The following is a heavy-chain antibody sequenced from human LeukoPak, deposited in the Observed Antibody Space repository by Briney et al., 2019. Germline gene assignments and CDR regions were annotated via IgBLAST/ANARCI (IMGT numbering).Heavy chain of an antibody. J-gene: IGHJ4*02. CDR2: ISDSGST. V-gene: IGHV4-38-2*02. Sequence: SETLSLTCSVSGYSISSGHYWGWIRQPLGKGLEWIGNISDSGSTYYNPSLKSRVTISLDTSKNQFSLKVSSVTAADTAVYYCARGLNGYDYWGQGTLVKVSS. D-gene: IGHD5-24*01. CDR3: ARGLNGYDY. CDR1: GYSISSGHY.